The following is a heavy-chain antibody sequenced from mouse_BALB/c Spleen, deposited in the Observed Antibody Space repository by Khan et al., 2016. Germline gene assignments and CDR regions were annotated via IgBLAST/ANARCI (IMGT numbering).Heavy chain of an antibody. CDR2: INPNNGGT. V-gene: IGHV1-18*01. D-gene: IGHD2-14*01. CDR1: GYTFTEYT. Sequence: VQLKQSGPELVKPGASVKISCKTSGYTFTEYTMHWVMQSHGKSLEWIGGINPNNGGTNYNQKFQGKATLTVAKSSSTAYMDLRSLTSEDSAVYYCARGYDGLYFDYWGQGTTLTVSS. J-gene: IGHJ2*01. CDR3: ARGYDGLYFDY.